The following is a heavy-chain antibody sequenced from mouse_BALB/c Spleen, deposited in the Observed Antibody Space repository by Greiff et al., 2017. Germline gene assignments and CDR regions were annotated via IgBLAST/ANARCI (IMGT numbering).Heavy chain of an antibody. Sequence: VHVKQSGAELVKPGASVKLSCTASGFNIKDTYMHWVKQRPEQGLEWIGRIDPANGNTKYDPKFQGKATITADTSSNTAYLQLSSLTSEDTAVYYCARSYDRYDWFAYWGQGTLVTVSA. V-gene: IGHV14-3*02. CDR1: GFNIKDTY. J-gene: IGHJ3*01. CDR3: ARSYDRYDWFAY. D-gene: IGHD2-14*01. CDR2: IDPANGNT.